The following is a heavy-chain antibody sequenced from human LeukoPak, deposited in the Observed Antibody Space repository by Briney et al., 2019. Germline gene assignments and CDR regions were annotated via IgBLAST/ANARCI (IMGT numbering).Heavy chain of an antibody. CDR3: ARFSYSYGFDY. J-gene: IGHJ4*02. D-gene: IGHD5-18*01. V-gene: IGHV1-69*04. CDR2: IIPILGIA. Sequence: GASVKVSCKACGGTFSSYAISWVRQAPGQGLEWMGRIIPILGIANYAQKFQGRVTITADKSTSTAYMELSSLRSEDTAVYYCARFSYSYGFDYWGQGTLVTVSS. CDR1: GGTFSSYA.